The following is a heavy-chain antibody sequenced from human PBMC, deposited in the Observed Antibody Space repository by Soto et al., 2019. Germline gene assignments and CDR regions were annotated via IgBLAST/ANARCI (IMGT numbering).Heavy chain of an antibody. Sequence: SETLSLTCTVSGGSISSYYWSWIRQPPGKGLEWIGYIYYSGSTNYNPSLKSRVTISVDTSKNQFSLKLSSVTAADTAVYYWAGSLNYYSGMDFWGQGTTVTVSS. V-gene: IGHV4-59*01. CDR3: AGSLNYYSGMDF. CDR2: IYYSGST. CDR1: GGSISSYY. J-gene: IGHJ6*02.